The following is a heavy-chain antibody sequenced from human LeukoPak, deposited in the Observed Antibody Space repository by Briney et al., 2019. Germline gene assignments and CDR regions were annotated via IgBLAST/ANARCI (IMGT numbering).Heavy chain of an antibody. CDR2: IYYSGST. V-gene: IGHV4-59*01. D-gene: IGHD3-3*01. J-gene: IGHJ3*02. CDR1: GGSISSYY. Sequence: ETLSLTCTVSGGSISSYYWSWIRQPPGKGLEWIGYIYYSGSTNYNPSLKSRVTISVDTSKNQFSLELSSVTAADTAVYYCARDFGGDAFDIWGQGTMVTVSS. CDR3: ARDFGGDAFDI.